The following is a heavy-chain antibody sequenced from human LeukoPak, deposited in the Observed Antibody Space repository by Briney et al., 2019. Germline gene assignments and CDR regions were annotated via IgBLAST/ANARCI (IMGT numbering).Heavy chain of an antibody. CDR3: ARDSSTYTHYYYYYGMDV. CDR2: IWYDGTNK. Sequence: GGSLRLSCAASGFTFSSYGMHWVRQAPGKGLEWVAVIWYDGTNKYYADSVKGRFTISRDNSKNTLYLQMNSLRAEDTAVYYCARDSSTYTHYYYYYGMDVWGQGTTVTVSS. V-gene: IGHV3-33*01. CDR1: GFTFSSYG. D-gene: IGHD2-2*02. J-gene: IGHJ6*02.